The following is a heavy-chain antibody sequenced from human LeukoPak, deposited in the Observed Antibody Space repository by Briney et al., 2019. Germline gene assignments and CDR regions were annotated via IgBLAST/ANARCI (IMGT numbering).Heavy chain of an antibody. CDR2: ISGSGDNT. J-gene: IGHJ4*02. Sequence: GGSLRLSCAASGFTFSSYAMSWVRQAPGKGLEWVSGISGSGDNTYYADSVKGRFTISRDNSKNTLYVQVNSLGTEDTAAYYCAKGSYYDSSGSFYFDYWGQGTLFTVSS. D-gene: IGHD3-22*01. V-gene: IGHV3-23*01. CDR3: AKGSYYDSSGSFYFDY. CDR1: GFTFSSYA.